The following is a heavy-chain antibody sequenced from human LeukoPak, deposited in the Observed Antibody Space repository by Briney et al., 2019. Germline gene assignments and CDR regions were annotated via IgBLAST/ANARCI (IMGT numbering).Heavy chain of an antibody. CDR2: ISSGSGTI. CDR3: ARVNYYDNSGYSYY. J-gene: IGHJ4*02. Sequence: PGGSLRLSCAASGFTFSSYSMNWVRQAPGKGLEWVLHISSGSGTIYYADSVKGRFTISRDNAKNSLYLQMNSLRAEDTAVYYCARVNYYDNSGYSYYWGQGTLVTVSS. CDR1: GFTFSSYS. V-gene: IGHV3-48*01. D-gene: IGHD3-22*01.